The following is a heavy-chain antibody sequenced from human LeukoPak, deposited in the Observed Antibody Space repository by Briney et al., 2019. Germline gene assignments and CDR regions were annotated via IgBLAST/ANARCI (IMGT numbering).Heavy chain of an antibody. CDR3: AREKDRGVIRFDY. CDR1: GGSISSGSYY. CDR2: IYTSGST. Sequence: PSETLSLTCTVSGGSISSGSYYWSWIRQPAGKGLEWIGRIYTSGSTNYNPSLKSRVTISVDTSKNQFSLKLSSVTAADTAVYYCAREKDRGVIRFDYWGQGTLDTVSS. J-gene: IGHJ4*02. V-gene: IGHV4-61*02. D-gene: IGHD3-10*01.